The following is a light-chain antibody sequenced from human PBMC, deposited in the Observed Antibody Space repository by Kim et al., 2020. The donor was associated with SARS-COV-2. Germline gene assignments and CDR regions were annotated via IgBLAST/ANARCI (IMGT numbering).Light chain of an antibody. CDR1: QSISSY. CDR3: QQSYSTRYT. J-gene: IGKJ2*01. Sequence: SASVGDRVTITCRASQSISSYLNWYQQKPGKAPKLLIYAASSFQSGVPSRFSGSGSGTDFTLTISSLQPEDFATYYCQQSYSTRYTFGQGTKLEI. V-gene: IGKV1-39*01. CDR2: AAS.